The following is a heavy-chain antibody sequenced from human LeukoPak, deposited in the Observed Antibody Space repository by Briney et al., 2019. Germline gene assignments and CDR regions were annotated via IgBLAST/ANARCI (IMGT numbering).Heavy chain of an antibody. CDR3: ARAQDRGLVAPIDY. Sequence: ASVKVSCTASGGTFSSYAISWVRQAPGQGLEWMGGIIPIFGTANYAQKFQGRVTITADESTSTAYMELSSLRSEDTAVYYCARAQDRGLVAPIDYWGQGTLVTVSS. CDR2: IIPIFGTA. V-gene: IGHV1-69*13. CDR1: GGTFSSYA. J-gene: IGHJ4*02. D-gene: IGHD1-26*01.